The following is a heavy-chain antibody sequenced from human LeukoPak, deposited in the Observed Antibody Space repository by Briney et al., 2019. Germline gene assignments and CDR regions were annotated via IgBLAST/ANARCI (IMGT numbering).Heavy chain of an antibody. V-gene: IGHV3-23*01. Sequence: GGSLRLSCAASGFTFNTFAMSWVRQAPGNGLECVSIINDGGGDTYYADSVKGRFTISRDNSKNTLYLQMNSLRVEDTAMYYCAKILSAAGTEYWGQGTLVTVSS. CDR3: AKILSAAGTEY. CDR2: INDGGGDT. J-gene: IGHJ4*02. CDR1: GFTFNTFA. D-gene: IGHD6-13*01.